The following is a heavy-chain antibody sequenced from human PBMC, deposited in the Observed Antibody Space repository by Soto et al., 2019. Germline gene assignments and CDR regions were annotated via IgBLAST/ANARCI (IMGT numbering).Heavy chain of an antibody. Sequence: QVQLVESGGGVVQPGRSLRLSCAASGVTFNSCVLHWVRQAPGKGLEWVSLISSGGNKIYYADSVKGRFTISRDNSKNTLSLRMTRLPGEDTAVYYCAREGDVYTRAFLDSSGPGPLVNVSS. V-gene: IGHV3-30-3*01. CDR1: GVTFNSCV. CDR3: AREGDVYTRAFLDS. J-gene: IGHJ4*02. CDR2: ISSGGNKI. D-gene: IGHD1-26*01.